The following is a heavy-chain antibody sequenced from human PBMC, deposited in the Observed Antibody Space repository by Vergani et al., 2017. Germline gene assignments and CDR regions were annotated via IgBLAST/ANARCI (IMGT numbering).Heavy chain of an antibody. J-gene: IGHJ6*03. CDR2: INNNGGST. Sequence: QLLESGGGLIQPGGSLRLSCAASGFTFNSYAMTWVRQAPGKGLEWVSGINNNGGSTYYADSVKGRFTISRDNSKNTLYLQMNSLRAEDTAVYYCARDGALYCSSTSCSRYYYMDVWGKGTTVTVTS. V-gene: IGHV3-23*01. CDR3: ARDGALYCSSTSCSRYYYMDV. D-gene: IGHD2-2*01. CDR1: GFTFNSYA.